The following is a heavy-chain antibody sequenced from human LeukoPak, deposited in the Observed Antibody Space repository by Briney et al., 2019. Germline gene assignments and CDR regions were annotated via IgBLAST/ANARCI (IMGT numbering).Heavy chain of an antibody. CDR2: ISSSSSYI. J-gene: IGHJ6*03. V-gene: IGHV3-21*01. Sequence: GGSLRLSCAASGFTFSSYSMNWVRQAPGKGLEWVSSISSSSSYIYYADSVKGRFTISRDNAKNSLYLQMNSLRAEDTAVYYCARPSAARRYYYYYMDVWGKGTTVTVSS. CDR1: GFTFSSYS. CDR3: ARPSAARRYYYYYMDV. D-gene: IGHD6-6*01.